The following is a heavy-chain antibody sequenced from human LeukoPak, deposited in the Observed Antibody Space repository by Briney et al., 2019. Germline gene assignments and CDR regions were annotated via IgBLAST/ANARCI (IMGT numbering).Heavy chain of an antibody. Sequence: SETLSLTCTVSGGSMSSHYWSWIRQPPGKGLEWMGLIYYSGTTNYSPSLQSRVTMLLDTPKNQFSLKLTSVTAADTALYYCARLLDNDSSGYPDTFDMWGQGTMVTVSS. CDR2: IYYSGTT. CDR3: ARLLDNDSSGYPDTFDM. J-gene: IGHJ3*02. D-gene: IGHD3-22*01. CDR1: GGSMSSHY. V-gene: IGHV4-59*11.